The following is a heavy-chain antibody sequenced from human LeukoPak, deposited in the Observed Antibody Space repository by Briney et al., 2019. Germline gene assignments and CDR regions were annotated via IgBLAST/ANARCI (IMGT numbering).Heavy chain of an antibody. Sequence: SETLSLTCAVYGGSFSDYYWSWLRQPPGKGLEWVGYIYYSGSTNYNPSLKSRFTISVDTSKNQFSLKLSSVTAADTAVYYCVNYYDSSDYQQPNHFDYWGQGTLVTVSS. J-gene: IGHJ4*02. CDR1: GGSFSDYY. V-gene: IGHV4-59*08. CDR2: IYYSGST. D-gene: IGHD3-22*01. CDR3: VNYYDSSDYQQPNHFDY.